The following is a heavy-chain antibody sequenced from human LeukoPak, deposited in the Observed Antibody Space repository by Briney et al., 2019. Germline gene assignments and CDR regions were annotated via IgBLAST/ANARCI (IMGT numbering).Heavy chain of an antibody. V-gene: IGHV3-48*03. CDR3: ARDLVQLWSKDF. D-gene: IGHD5-18*01. Sequence: PGGSLRLSCAASGFTFSNYEFNWVRQAPGKGLECVSYISSSGRNIYYAHSVKGRFTISRDNAKNSLYLQMNSLGAEDTAVYYCARDLVQLWSKDFWGQGTLVTVSS. J-gene: IGHJ4*02. CDR2: ISSSGRNI. CDR1: GFTFSNYE.